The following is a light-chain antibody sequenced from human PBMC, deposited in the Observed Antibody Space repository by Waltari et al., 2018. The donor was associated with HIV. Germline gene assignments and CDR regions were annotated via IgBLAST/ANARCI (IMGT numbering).Light chain of an antibody. CDR2: DDD. J-gene: IGLJ1*01. CDR3: QVWDSGSNHV. CDR1: NIGNRD. V-gene: IGLV3-21*01. Sequence: SYVLTQPPSILVAPGKTAKITCVGNNIGNRDVHWYQQKAGHAPILVIDDDDDRPSGIPERFSGSNSENTATLTSNRIEVGDEADYYCQVWDSGSNHVFGSGTTVTVL.